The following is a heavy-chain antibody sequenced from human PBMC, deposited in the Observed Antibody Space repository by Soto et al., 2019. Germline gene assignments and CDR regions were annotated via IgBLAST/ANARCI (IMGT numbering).Heavy chain of an antibody. V-gene: IGHV1-69*12. J-gene: IGHJ6*02. CDR1: GGTFSSYA. CDR2: IIPIFGTA. CDR3: ASSVAKYYYYGMDV. D-gene: IGHD5-12*01. Sequence: QVQLVQSGAEVKKPGSSVKVSCKASGGTFSSYAISWVRQAPGQGLEWMGGIIPIFGTANYAQKFQGRVTITADEATSTAYMALSSLRPEDTAVYYCASSVAKYYYYGMDVWGQGTTVTVSS.